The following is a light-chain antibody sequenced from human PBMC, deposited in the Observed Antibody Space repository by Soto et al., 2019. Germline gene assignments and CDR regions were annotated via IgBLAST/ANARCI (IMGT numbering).Light chain of an antibody. CDR3: QQLNTYPIT. CDR1: QGISSY. V-gene: IGKV1-9*01. J-gene: IGKJ5*01. Sequence: NQLTQSPSSLSASVGDRVTITCRASQGISSYLAWYQQSPEKAPKLLIYAASTLQSGVPSRFSGSGSGTDFTLTISSLQPEDSATYYCQQLNTYPITFGQGTRLEI. CDR2: AAS.